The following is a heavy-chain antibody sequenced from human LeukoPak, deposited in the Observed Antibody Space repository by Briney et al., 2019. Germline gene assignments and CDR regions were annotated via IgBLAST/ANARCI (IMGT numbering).Heavy chain of an antibody. V-gene: IGHV3-30*02. CDR1: GFTFSNYG. Sequence: GGSLRLSCAASGFTFSNYGIHWVRQAPGKGLEWVGFIRYDGSNKYYADSVKGRFTISRDNSKNTLYLQMNSLRAEDTAVYYCARGPGDGTALGFDYWGQGTLVTVSS. CDR3: ARGPGDGTALGFDY. D-gene: IGHD1-14*01. J-gene: IGHJ4*02. CDR2: IRYDGSNK.